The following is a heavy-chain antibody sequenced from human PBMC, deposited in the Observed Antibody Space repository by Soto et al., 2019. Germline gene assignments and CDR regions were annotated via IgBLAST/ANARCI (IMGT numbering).Heavy chain of an antibody. D-gene: IGHD3-10*01. V-gene: IGHV4-30-2*02. CDR3: ARHGSGSYYNHRYFDS. J-gene: IGHJ4*02. Sequence: SETLSLTCAVSGGSISSGGYSWSWIRQPPGKGLEWIGYIYHSGSTYYNPSLKSRVTISVDTSKNQFSLKLSSVTAADTAVYYCARHGSGSYYNHRYFDSWGQGTLVTVSS. CDR1: GGSISSGGYS. CDR2: IYHSGST.